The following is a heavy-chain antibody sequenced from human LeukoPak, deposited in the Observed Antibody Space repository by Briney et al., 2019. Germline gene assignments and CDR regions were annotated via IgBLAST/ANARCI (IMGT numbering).Heavy chain of an antibody. CDR2: IYYTGNT. V-gene: IGHV4-30-4*07. D-gene: IGHD6-13*01. Sequence: SQTLSVTCAVSGVSISSGAYSRGWIRQPPGRGMGFIAYIYYTGNTYFNPSLKSRVTISVDTSKNQFSLKLSSVTAADTAVYYCARVLAAAGNNWFDPWGQGTLVTVSS. J-gene: IGHJ5*02. CDR1: GVSISSGAYS. CDR3: ARVLAAAGNNWFDP.